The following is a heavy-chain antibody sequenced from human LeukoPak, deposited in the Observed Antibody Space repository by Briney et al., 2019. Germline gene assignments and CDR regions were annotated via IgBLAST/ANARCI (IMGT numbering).Heavy chain of an antibody. CDR1: GLTFSNSW. CDR3: ARVSGLGMNEYLQH. Sequence: GGSLRLSCAASGLTFSNSWMHWVRQAPGKGLVWVSRINNDGSYSSYADSVEGRFTISRDNAKNTLYLQMNSLRAEDTAVYFCARVSGLGMNEYLQHWGQGTLVTVSS. J-gene: IGHJ1*01. D-gene: IGHD3-10*01. V-gene: IGHV3-74*01. CDR2: INNDGSYS.